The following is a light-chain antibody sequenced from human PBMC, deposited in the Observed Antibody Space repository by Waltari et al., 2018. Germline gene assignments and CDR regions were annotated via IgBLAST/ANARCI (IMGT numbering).Light chain of an antibody. CDR1: TSNIGANL. CDR2: SNT. J-gene: IGLJ3*02. Sequence: QSVLTQPPSASGTPGQRVTISCSGSTSNIGANLVYWYQHLPGMAPKLLIYSNTQRPSGVPDRFSDSKSGTSASLAISGLRSEDEADYYCAAWDDRVRGRVFGGGTKLTVL. CDR3: AAWDDRVRGRV. V-gene: IGLV1-47*02.